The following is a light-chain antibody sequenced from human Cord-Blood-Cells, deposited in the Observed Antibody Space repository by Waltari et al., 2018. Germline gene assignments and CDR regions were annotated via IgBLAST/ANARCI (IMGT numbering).Light chain of an antibody. V-gene: IGLV1-47*01. J-gene: IGLJ3*02. CDR1: SSNIGSNY. CDR3: AAWDDSLSGPV. Sequence: QSVLTQPPSASGTPGQRVTISCSGSSSNIGSNYVYWYQQLPGTAPKLLIYRNNQGPSGVPDRFSGSKSGTSASRAISGLRSEDEADYYCAAWDDSLSGPVFGGGTKLTVL. CDR2: RNN.